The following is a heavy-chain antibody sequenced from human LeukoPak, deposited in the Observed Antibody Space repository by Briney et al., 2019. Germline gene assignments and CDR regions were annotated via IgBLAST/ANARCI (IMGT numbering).Heavy chain of an antibody. J-gene: IGHJ6*02. CDR1: GFTFTSSA. CDR2: IVVGSGNT. D-gene: IGHD2-2*01. CDR3: VAEVSLGYRCSSTSCRGDYYYGMDV. Sequence: GTSVKVSCKASGFTFTSSAVQWVRQARGQRLEWIGWIVVGSGNTNYAQKFQERVTITRDMSTSTAYMELSSLRSEDTAVYYCVAEVSLGYRCSSTSCRGDYYYGMDVWGQGTTVTVSS. V-gene: IGHV1-58*01.